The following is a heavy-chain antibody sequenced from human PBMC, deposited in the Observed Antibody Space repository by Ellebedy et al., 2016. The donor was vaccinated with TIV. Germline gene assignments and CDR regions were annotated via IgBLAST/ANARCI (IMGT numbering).Heavy chain of an antibody. J-gene: IGHJ6*02. CDR3: AKRVTMVRGVNTDYHYAMDV. CDR1: GFTFSSYA. CDR2: LSGSGGST. Sequence: PGGSLRLSCAVSGFTFSSYAVSWVRQAPGKGLEWVSSLSGSGGSTYYADSVKGRFTISRDNSKNTLYLQMNSLRAEDTAVYYCAKRVTMVRGVNTDYHYAMDVWGQGTTVTVSS. V-gene: IGHV3-23*01. D-gene: IGHD3-10*01.